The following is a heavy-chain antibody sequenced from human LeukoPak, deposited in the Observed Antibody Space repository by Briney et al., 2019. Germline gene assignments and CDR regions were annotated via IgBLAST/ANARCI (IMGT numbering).Heavy chain of an antibody. CDR1: GYSISSGYY. J-gene: IGHJ4*02. CDR3: ARGIGRAVAAHFDY. V-gene: IGHV4-38-2*01. D-gene: IGHD6-19*01. Sequence: PSETLSLTCAVSGYSISSGYYWGWIRQPPGKGLEWIGSIYHSGSTYYNPSLKSRVTISVDTSKNQFSLKLSSVTAADTAVYYCARGIGRAVAAHFDYWGQGTLVTVSS. CDR2: IYHSGST.